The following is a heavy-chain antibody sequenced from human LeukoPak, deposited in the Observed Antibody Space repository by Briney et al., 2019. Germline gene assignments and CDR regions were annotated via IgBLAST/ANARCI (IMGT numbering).Heavy chain of an antibody. CDR3: ARGGSGWAFDY. CDR2: IWYDGSNE. V-gene: IGHV3-33*01. J-gene: IGHJ4*02. D-gene: IGHD6-19*01. Sequence: PGRSLRLSCAASSGLMFSSHGMHLVRQAPGKGLEWVAVIWYDGSNEYYADSVKGRFTLSRDNSKNTLYLQMNSLSDEDTAVYYCARGGSGWAFDYWGQGTLVTVSS. CDR1: GLMFSSHG.